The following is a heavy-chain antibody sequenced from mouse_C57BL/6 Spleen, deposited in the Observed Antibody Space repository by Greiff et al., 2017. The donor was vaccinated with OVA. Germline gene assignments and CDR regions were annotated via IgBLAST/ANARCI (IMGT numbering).Heavy chain of an antibody. CDR3: ARKGYYGSNYYAMDY. J-gene: IGHJ4*01. Sequence: EVQLQQSGPVLVKPGASVKMSCKASGYTFTDYYMNWVKQSHGKSLEWIGVINPYNGGTSYNQKFKGKATLTVDKSSSTAYMEPNSLTSEDSAVYYCARKGYYGSNYYAMDYWGQGTSVTVSS. V-gene: IGHV1-19*01. CDR2: INPYNGGT. D-gene: IGHD1-1*01. CDR1: GYTFTDYY.